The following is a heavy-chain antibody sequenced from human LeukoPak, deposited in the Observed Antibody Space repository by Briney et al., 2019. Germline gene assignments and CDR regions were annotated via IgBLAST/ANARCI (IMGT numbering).Heavy chain of an antibody. CDR2: ISSSSSYI. V-gene: IGHV3-21*01. J-gene: IGHJ3*02. D-gene: IGHD2-15*01. CDR3: ARDGLGYCSGGSCYSSAFDI. CDR1: GFTFSSYS. Sequence: PGGSLRLSCAASGFTFSSYSMNWVRQAPGKGLEWVSSISSSSSYIYYADSVKGRFTISRDNAKNSLYLQMNSLRAEDTAVYYCARDGLGYCSGGSCYSSAFDIWGQETMVTVSS.